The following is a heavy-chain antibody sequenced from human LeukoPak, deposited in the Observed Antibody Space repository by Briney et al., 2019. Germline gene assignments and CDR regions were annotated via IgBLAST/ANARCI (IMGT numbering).Heavy chain of an antibody. D-gene: IGHD3-16*02. Sequence: SETLSLTCTVSGGSISSSSYYWGWIRQPPGKGLEWIGNIYYSGSTHYNPSLKSRVTISVDTSKNQFSLKLSSVTAADTAVYYCARVNRGVWGSYRSSIDYWGQGTLVTVSS. CDR2: IYYSGST. J-gene: IGHJ4*02. V-gene: IGHV4-39*07. CDR3: ARVNRGVWGSYRSSIDY. CDR1: GGSISSSSYY.